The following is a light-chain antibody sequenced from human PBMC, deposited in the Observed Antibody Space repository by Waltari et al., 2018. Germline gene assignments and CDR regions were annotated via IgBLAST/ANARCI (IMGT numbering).Light chain of an antibody. J-gene: IGLJ1*01. CDR2: DVN. Sequence: QSALTQPASVSGSPGPSITISCTGTGRDVGGYDYVSWYQRHPGKVPKVMIYDVNKRPAGVSDRFSGSKSGYTASLTISGLQAQDEADYYCSSYTSSRAIFVFGIGTKVTVL. V-gene: IGLV2-14*01. CDR3: SSYTSSRAIFV. CDR1: GRDVGGYDY.